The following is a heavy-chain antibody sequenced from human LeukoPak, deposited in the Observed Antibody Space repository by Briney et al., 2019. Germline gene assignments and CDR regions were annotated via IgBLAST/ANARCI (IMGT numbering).Heavy chain of an antibody. D-gene: IGHD6-13*01. Sequence: PGGSLRLSCAASGFTFSSYWMSWFRQAPAKGLEWVASMKYDGSEKYHVDSVKGRFTISRDNAKNSLYLQMNSLRAEGTAVYYCARDIESAGLFLDYWGQGTLVTVSS. CDR2: MKYDGSEK. CDR3: ARDIESAGLFLDY. V-gene: IGHV3-7*01. J-gene: IGHJ4*02. CDR1: GFTFSSYW.